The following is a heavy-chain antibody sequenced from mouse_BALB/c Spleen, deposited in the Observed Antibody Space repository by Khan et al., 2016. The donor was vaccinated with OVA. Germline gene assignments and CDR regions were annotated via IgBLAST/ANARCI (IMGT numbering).Heavy chain of an antibody. V-gene: IGHV1S137*01. Sequence: VQLVESGAELVRPGVSVKISCKGSGYTFTDYAMHWVKQSHAKSLEWIGVISTYYGDVDYSQKFKGKATMTVDRASSTAYMELAILTTEDSAIYCCARGGTFAYWGQGPLVTVSP. D-gene: IGHD1-1*02. J-gene: IGHJ3*01. CDR2: ISTYYGDV. CDR1: GYTFTDYA. CDR3: ARGGTFAY.